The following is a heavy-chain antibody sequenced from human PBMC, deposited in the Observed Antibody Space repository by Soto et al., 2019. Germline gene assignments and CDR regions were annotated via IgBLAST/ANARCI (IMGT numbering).Heavy chain of an antibody. CDR2: IYYTGTT. V-gene: IGHV4-59*01. J-gene: IGHJ4*02. D-gene: IGHD3-10*01. CDR3: ARHYGSGNYPIDY. Sequence: QVQLQESGPGLVKPSETLSLTCTVSGGSISGYYWGWIRQPPGKGLEYIGYIYYTGTTSYNPSLQGRVTMSVDTSKNQLSLELSSVTAADTAVYYCARHYGSGNYPIDYWGQGTLVTVSS. CDR1: GGSISGYY.